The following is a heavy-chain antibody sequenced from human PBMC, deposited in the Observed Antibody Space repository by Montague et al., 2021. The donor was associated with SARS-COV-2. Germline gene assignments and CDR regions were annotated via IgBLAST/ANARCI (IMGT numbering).Heavy chain of an antibody. CDR1: GFTFSSYS. J-gene: IGHJ4*02. CDR2: ISSSSSYI. D-gene: IGHD2/OR15-2a*01. Sequence: SLRLSCAASGFTFSSYSMNWVRQAPGKGLEWVSSISSSSSYIYCADSVKGRFTISRNNAKNSLYLQMNSLRAEDTAVYYCVSQEGSIYWGQGTLVTVSS. CDR3: VSQEGSIY. V-gene: IGHV3-21*01.